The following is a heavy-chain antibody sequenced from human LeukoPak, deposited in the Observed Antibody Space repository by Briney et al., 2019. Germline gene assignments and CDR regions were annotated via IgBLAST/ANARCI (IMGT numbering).Heavy chain of an antibody. V-gene: IGHV1-8*03. J-gene: IGHJ6*03. CDR3: ARGPTRYYYYYMDV. Sequence: GASVKVSCMASGYTFTSYDINWVRQATGQGLEWMGWMNPNSGNTGYAQKFQGRVTITRNTSISTAYMELSSLRSEDTAVYYCARGPTRYYYYYMDVWGKGTTVTVSS. CDR1: GYTFTSYD. CDR2: MNPNSGNT.